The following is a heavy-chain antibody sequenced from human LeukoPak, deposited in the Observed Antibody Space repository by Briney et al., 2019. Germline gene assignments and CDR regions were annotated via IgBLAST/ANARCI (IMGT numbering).Heavy chain of an antibody. V-gene: IGHV3-15*01. CDR3: ATIDLGELSLPFDF. CDR1: GFTLNNAW. Sequence: GGSLRLSCAASGFTLNNAWMSWVRQAPGMGLEWVGRIKSKTDGGTTDYAAPVKDRFTISRDDSKNTLYLQMNSLRTEDTAVYYCATIDLGELSLPFDFWGQGTLVTASS. CDR2: IKSKTDGGTT. J-gene: IGHJ4*02. D-gene: IGHD3-16*02.